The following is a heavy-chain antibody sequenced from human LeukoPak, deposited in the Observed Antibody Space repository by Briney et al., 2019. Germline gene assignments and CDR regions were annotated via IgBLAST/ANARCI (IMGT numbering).Heavy chain of an antibody. Sequence: SETLSLTCTVSGGSVSSYYWSWIRQPAGKGLEWIGRIYTSGSTNYNPSLKSRVTMSVDTSKNQFSLKLSSVTAADTAVYYRARGYFDWLLDYWGQGTLVTVSS. D-gene: IGHD3-9*01. CDR2: IYTSGST. J-gene: IGHJ4*02. CDR1: GGSVSSYY. V-gene: IGHV4-4*07. CDR3: ARGYFDWLLDY.